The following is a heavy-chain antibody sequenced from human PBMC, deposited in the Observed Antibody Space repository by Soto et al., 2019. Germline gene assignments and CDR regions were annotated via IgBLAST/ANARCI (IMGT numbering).Heavy chain of an antibody. J-gene: IGHJ6*02. CDR3: ARWPQPRYTADPYAVDV. V-gene: IGHV1-69*11. CDR2: IVPSLDTT. Sequence: QVHLVQSRTEVKKPGSSVKVPCKASGGTFSSSGFSWVRQAPGQGLEWMGMIVPSLDTTNYAQKFQARVTITADEVTSTAYMELRSLRSEDTAVYYCARWPQPRYTADPYAVDVWGQGTRVIVSS. CDR1: GGTFSSSG. D-gene: IGHD3-16*02.